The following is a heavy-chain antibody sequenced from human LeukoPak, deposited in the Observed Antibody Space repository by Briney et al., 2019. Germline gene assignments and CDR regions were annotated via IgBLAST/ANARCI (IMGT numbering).Heavy chain of an antibody. CDR1: GGSISSYY. V-gene: IGHV4-4*07. CDR3: ARDSSGWFGELGLVS. J-gene: IGHJ5*02. Sequence: SSGTLSLTCTVSGGSISSYYWSWIRQPAGKGLEWIGRIYTSGSTNYNPSLKSRVTMSVDTSKNQFSLKLSSVTAADTAVYYCARDSSGWFGELGLVSWGQGTLVTVSS. CDR2: IYTSGST. D-gene: IGHD3-10*01.